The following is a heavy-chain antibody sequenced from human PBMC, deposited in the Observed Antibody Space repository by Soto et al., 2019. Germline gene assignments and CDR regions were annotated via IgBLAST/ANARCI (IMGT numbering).Heavy chain of an antibody. CDR3: AFARYDSSGYRYYYYSMDV. CDR1: EFIFSSYA. V-gene: IGHV3-23*01. J-gene: IGHJ6*02. CDR2: IGGGGSI. Sequence: PGGSLRLSCVGSEFIFSSYAMTWVRQAPGKGLEWVSAIGGGGSIYYADSVKGRFTISRDNSKNTLYLQMNTLRAEDTAVYYCAFARYDSSGYRYYYYSMDVWGQGTTVTAP. D-gene: IGHD3-22*01.